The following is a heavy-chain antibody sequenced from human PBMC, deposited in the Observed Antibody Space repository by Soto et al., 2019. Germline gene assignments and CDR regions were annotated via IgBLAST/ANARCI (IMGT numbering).Heavy chain of an antibody. CDR1: GFTFSSYG. CDR2: ISYDGSNK. Sequence: QVQLVESGGGVVQPGRSLRLSCAASGFTFSSYGMHWVRQAPGKVLEWVAVISYDGSNKYYADSVKGRFTISRDNSKNTLYLQMNSLRAEDTAGYYCAKDTNQEGAFDIWGQGTMVTVSS. V-gene: IGHV3-30*18. CDR3: AKDTNQEGAFDI. J-gene: IGHJ3*02.